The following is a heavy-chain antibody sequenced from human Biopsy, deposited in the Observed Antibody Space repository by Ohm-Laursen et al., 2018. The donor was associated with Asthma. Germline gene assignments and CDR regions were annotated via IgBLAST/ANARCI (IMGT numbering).Heavy chain of an antibody. CDR3: AKGEWELLEANFDY. Sequence: SLRLSCTASGFTFDDYAMHWVRQVPGKGLEWVSGISWNSGSIGYADSVKGRFTISRDNAKNSLYLQMNSLRAEDTALYYCAKGEWELLEANFDYWGQGTLVTVSS. D-gene: IGHD1-26*01. CDR1: GFTFDDYA. CDR2: ISWNSGSI. V-gene: IGHV3-9*01. J-gene: IGHJ4*02.